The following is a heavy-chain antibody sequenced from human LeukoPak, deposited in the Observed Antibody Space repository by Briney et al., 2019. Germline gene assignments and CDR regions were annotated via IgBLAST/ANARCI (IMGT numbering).Heavy chain of an antibody. CDR3: ARARYYGSGSYATVYYYYMDV. J-gene: IGHJ6*03. V-gene: IGHV3-74*01. Sequence: PGGSLRLSCAASGFTFSSYSMNWVRQAPGKGLVWVSRINSDGSSTSYADSVKGRFTISRDNAKNTLYLQMNSLRAEDTAVYYCARARYYGSGSYATVYYYYMDVWGKGTTVTISS. CDR2: INSDGSST. D-gene: IGHD3-10*01. CDR1: GFTFSSYS.